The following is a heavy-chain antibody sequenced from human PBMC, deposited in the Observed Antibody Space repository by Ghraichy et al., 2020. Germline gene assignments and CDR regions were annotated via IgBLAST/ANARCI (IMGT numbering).Heavy chain of an antibody. CDR3: ARGNRKYGDPYYYYYMDV. V-gene: IGHV1-69*13. CDR2: IIPIFGTA. J-gene: IGHJ6*03. Sequence: SVKVSCKASGGTFSSYAISWVRQAPGQGLEWMGGIIPIFGTANYAQKFQGRVTITADESTSTAYMELSSLRSEDTAVYYCARGNRKYGDPYYYYYMDVWGKGTTVTVSS. CDR1: GGTFSSYA. D-gene: IGHD4-17*01.